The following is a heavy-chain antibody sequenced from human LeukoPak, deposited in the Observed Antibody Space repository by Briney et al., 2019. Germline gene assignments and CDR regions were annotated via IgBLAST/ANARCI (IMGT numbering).Heavy chain of an antibody. CDR2: IWFDGINE. CDR3: AKDPDYGCDF. J-gene: IGHJ4*02. CDR1: VFTFSTYG. D-gene: IGHD4-17*01. Sequence: PGGSLRLSCAASVFTFSTYGMHWVRQAPGKGLEWVAFIWFDGINEYYADSVKGRFTISRDNSKNTLYLQMNSLRHEDTGVYFCAKDPDYGCDFWGQGALVTVSS. V-gene: IGHV3-30*02.